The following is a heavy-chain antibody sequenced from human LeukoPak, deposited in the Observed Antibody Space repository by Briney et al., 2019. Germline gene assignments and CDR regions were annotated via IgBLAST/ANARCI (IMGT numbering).Heavy chain of an antibody. CDR1: GFTFSSYA. D-gene: IGHD3-16*01. CDR3: ASGGRTTPFDY. J-gene: IGHJ4*02. CDR2: ISGVGGST. Sequence: GGSLRLSCAASGFTFSSYAMSWVRQAPGKGLEWVSAISGVGGSTYYADSVKGQFTISRDNSKNTLYLQMNSLRAEDTAVYYCASGGRTTPFDYWGQGTLVTVSS. V-gene: IGHV3-23*01.